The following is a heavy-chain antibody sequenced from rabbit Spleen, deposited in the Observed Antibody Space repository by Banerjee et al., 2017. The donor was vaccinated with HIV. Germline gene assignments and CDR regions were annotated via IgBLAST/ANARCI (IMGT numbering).Heavy chain of an antibody. CDR2: IYTGDGGT. J-gene: IGHJ3*01. D-gene: IGHD1-1*01. V-gene: IGHV1S45*01. CDR1: GFSFSSNYW. Sequence: QEQLEESGGDLVKPGASLTLTCTASGFSFSSNYWICWVRQAPGKGLEWIACIYTGDGGTNYASWAKGRLTISKTSSTTVTLQMTSLTAADTATYFCAKTYTGADYCLTRLDLWGPGTLVTVS. CDR3: AKTYTGADYCLTRLDL.